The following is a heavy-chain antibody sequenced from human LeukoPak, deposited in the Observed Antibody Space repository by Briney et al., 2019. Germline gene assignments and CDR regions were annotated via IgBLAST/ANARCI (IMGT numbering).Heavy chain of an antibody. CDR3: AGGYGGNTGVYYGMDV. CDR1: GGTFSSYA. CDR2: IIPILGIA. D-gene: IGHD4-23*01. Sequence: GASVKVSCKASGGTFSSYAISWVRQAPGQGLEWMGRIIPILGIANYAQKFQGRVTITADKSTSTAYMELSSLRSEDTAVYYCAGGYGGNTGVYYGMDVWGQGTTVTVSS. V-gene: IGHV1-69*04. J-gene: IGHJ6*02.